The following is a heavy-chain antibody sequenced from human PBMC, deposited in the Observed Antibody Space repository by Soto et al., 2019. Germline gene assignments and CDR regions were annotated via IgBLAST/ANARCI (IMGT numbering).Heavy chain of an antibody. J-gene: IGHJ4*02. Sequence: SXKVSFKASGYTXISYGISLVRQAPGKGLEWMGWIIAYNYNTNYAKKLQGRVTMTTDTSTRTAYMELRSLRSDDTAVYYCARDHTEWLVHCDYWGQGTLVPVS. CDR2: IIAYNYNT. V-gene: IGHV1-18*01. D-gene: IGHD6-19*01. CDR1: GYTXISYG. CDR3: ARDHTEWLVHCDY.